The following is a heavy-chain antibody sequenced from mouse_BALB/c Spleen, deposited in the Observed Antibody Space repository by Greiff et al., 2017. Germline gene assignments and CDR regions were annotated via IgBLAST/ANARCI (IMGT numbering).Heavy chain of an antibody. J-gene: IGHJ4*01. Sequence: VQLQQSGAELVKPGASVKLSCKASGYTFTEYIIHWVKQRSGQGLEWIGWFYPGSGSIKYNEKFKDKATLTADKSSSTVYMELSRLTSEDSAVYFCARHEDYYGSSYGFYAMDYWGQGTSVTVSS. CDR3: ARHEDYYGSSYGFYAMDY. V-gene: IGHV1-62-2*01. CDR2: FYPGSGSI. D-gene: IGHD1-1*01. CDR1: GYTFTEYI.